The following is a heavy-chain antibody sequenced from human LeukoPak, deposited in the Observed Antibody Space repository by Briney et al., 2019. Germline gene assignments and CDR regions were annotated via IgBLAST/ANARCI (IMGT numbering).Heavy chain of an antibody. V-gene: IGHV3-23*01. CDR3: AKDSRHSSSWTPFDY. J-gene: IGHJ4*02. CDR2: ISGSGGST. Sequence: PGGSLRLSCAASGFTFSSYAMSWVRQAPGKGLEWVSAISGSGGSTYYADSVKGRFTISRDNSKNTLYLQMNSLRAEDTAVYYCAKDSRHSSSWTPFDYWGQGTLVTVSS. D-gene: IGHD6-13*01. CDR1: GFTFSSYA.